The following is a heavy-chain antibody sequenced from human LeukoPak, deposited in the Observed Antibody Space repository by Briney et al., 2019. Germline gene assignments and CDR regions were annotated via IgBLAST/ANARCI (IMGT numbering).Heavy chain of an antibody. CDR2: IDPNSGGT. V-gene: IGHV1-2*02. Sequence: ASVKVSCKVSGYTFTAYYMHWVRQAPGQGLEWMGRIDPNSGGTKYAQKFQGRVTLTRDTSINTVYMELNTLTSDDMALYYCARGMGTSWLDYWGQGTLVTVSS. CDR1: GYTFTAYY. J-gene: IGHJ4*02. D-gene: IGHD6-13*01. CDR3: ARGMGTSWLDY.